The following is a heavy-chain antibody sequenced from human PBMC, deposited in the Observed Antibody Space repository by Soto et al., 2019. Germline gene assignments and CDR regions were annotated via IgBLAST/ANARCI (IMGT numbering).Heavy chain of an antibody. Sequence: GASVKVSCEASGYTFTSYGISWVRQAPGEGLEWMGWISAYNGNTNYAQKLQGRVTMTTDTSTSTAYMELRSLRSDDTAVYYCARDRTRAAAGTLYYYYGMDVWGQGPTVTV. V-gene: IGHV1-18*04. CDR2: ISAYNGNT. CDR3: ARDRTRAAAGTLYYYYGMDV. J-gene: IGHJ6*02. D-gene: IGHD6-13*01. CDR1: GYTFTSYG.